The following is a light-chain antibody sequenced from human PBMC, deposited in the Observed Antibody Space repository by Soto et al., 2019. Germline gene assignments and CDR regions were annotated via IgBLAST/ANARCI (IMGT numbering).Light chain of an antibody. CDR2: EVT. J-gene: IGLJ1*01. CDR1: SSDIGAYDY. CDR3: SSHAGSSAFYV. Sequence: QSARAQPASVSGAPGHSITISCTGVSSDIGAYDYVSWYQQYPGRVPKLLIHEVTNRPSGVSDRFSGSKSGNTASLTISGLQTEDEADYYCSSHAGSSAFYVFGTGTKVTVL. V-gene: IGLV2-14*01.